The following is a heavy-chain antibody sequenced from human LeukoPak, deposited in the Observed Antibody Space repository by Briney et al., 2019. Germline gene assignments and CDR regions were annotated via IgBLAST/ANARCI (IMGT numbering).Heavy chain of an antibody. CDR2: MYESGST. V-gene: IGHV4-39*01. CDR3: ARHYGLNYYDSSAYEY. CDR1: GGSISGSSFY. J-gene: IGHJ4*02. Sequence: SETLSLTCTVSGGSISGSSFYWGWIRQPPGKGLEWIGCMYESGSTFYSPSLKSRVTISIDTSKNQFSLKLNSVTAADTAVYFCARHYGLNYYDSSAYEYWGQGTLVTVSS. D-gene: IGHD3-22*01.